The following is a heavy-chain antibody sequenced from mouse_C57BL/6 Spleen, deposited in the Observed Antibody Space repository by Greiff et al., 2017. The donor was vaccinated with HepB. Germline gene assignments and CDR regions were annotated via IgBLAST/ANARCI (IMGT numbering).Heavy chain of an antibody. V-gene: IGHV1-72*01. J-gene: IGHJ4*01. CDR1: GYTFTSYW. CDR2: IDPNSGGT. D-gene: IGHD2-5*01. Sequence: QVQLQQSGAELVKPGASVKLSCKASGYTFTSYWMHWVKQRPGRGLEWIGRIDPNSGGTKYNEKFKSKATLTVDKPSSTAYMQLSSLTSEDSAVYYCAGPYYSNYHYAMDYWGQGTSVTVSS. CDR3: AGPYYSNYHYAMDY.